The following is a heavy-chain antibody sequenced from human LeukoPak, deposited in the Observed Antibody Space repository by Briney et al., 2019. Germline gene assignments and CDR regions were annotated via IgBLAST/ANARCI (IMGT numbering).Heavy chain of an antibody. V-gene: IGHV1-18*01. Sequence: GASVKVSCKASGYTFTSYGISWVRQAPGQGLEWMGWISAYNGNTNYAQKLQGRVTMTTDTSTSTAYMELRSLRSDDTAVYYCARDRIQLWLLQFDYWGQGTLVTVSS. CDR1: GYTFTSYG. D-gene: IGHD5-18*01. J-gene: IGHJ4*02. CDR3: ARDRIQLWLLQFDY. CDR2: ISAYNGNT.